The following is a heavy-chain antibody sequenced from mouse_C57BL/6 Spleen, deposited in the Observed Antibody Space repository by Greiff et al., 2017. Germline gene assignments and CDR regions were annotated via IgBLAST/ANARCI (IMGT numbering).Heavy chain of an antibody. D-gene: IGHD2-3*01. CDR2: INPVSGGT. CDR1: GYAFTNYL. Sequence: QVQLKQSGAELVRPGTSVKVSCKASGYAFTNYLIAWVKQRPGQGLEWIGVINPVSGGTNYNEKFKGKATLTADTSSSTAYMQLSSLTSEDSAVYFCARWSDGYYLDYWGQGTTLTVSS. V-gene: IGHV1-54*01. J-gene: IGHJ2*01. CDR3: ARWSDGYYLDY.